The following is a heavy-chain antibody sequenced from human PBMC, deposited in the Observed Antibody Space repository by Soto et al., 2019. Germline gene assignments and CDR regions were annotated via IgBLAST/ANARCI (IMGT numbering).Heavy chain of an antibody. CDR3: ARDPGKMATYPL. D-gene: IGHD5-12*01. CDR2: IAYDGSNK. J-gene: IGHJ4*02. CDR1: GFTFSSYA. Sequence: QVQLVESGGGVVQPGRALRLSCSASGFTFSSYAMHWVRQAPGKGLEWVAVIAYDGSNKYYADSVKGRFTISRDNSKTTLYLQMNSLRAEDTAVYYCARDPGKMATYPLWGQGTLVTVSS. V-gene: IGHV3-30-3*01.